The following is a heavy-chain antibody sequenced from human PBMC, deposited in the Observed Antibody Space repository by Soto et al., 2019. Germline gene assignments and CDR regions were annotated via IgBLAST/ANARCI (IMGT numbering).Heavy chain of an antibody. CDR1: GGTFSSYT. V-gene: IGHV1-69*02. D-gene: IGHD3-16*01. CDR2: IIPILGIA. Sequence: QVQLVQSGAEVKKPGSSVKVSCKASGGTFSSYTISWVRQAPGQGLDWMGRIIPILGIANYAQKFQGRVTITADKSTSTAYMELSSLRSEDTAVYYCARGGHYYYYYMDVWGKGTTVTVSS. CDR3: ARGGHYYYYYMDV. J-gene: IGHJ6*03.